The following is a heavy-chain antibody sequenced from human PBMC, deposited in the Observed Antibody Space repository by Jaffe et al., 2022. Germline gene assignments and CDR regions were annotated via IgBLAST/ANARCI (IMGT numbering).Heavy chain of an antibody. CDR1: GGSISSSNW. CDR2: IYHSGST. CDR3: ARMEGDDSSGYYGLYFDY. Sequence: QVQLQESGPGLVKPSGTLSLTCAVSGGSISSSNWWSWIRQPPGKGLEWIGEIYHSGSTNYNPSLKSRVTISVDKSKNQFSLKLSSVTAADTAVYYCARMEGDDSSGYYGLYFDYWGQGTLVTVSS. D-gene: IGHD3-22*01. V-gene: IGHV4-4*02. J-gene: IGHJ4*02.